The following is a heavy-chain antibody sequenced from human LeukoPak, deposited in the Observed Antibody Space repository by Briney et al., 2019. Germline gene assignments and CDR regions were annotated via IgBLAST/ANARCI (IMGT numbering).Heavy chain of an antibody. CDR3: ARGDLAYCGGDCQRGFDY. D-gene: IGHD2-21*02. Sequence: ASVKVSCKASGYTFTGYYMHWVRQAPGQGLEWMGWINPNSGGTNYAQKFQGRVTMTRDTSISTAYMELSRLRSDDTAVYYCARGDLAYCGGDCQRGFDYWGQGTLVTVSS. CDR2: INPNSGGT. J-gene: IGHJ4*02. V-gene: IGHV1-2*02. CDR1: GYTFTGYY.